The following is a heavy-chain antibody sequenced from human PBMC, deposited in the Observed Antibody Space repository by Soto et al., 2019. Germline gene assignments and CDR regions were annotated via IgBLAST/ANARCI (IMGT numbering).Heavy chain of an antibody. CDR3: ARWMASGSYYYYYGMDV. V-gene: IGHV3-21*01. CDR1: GFTFSSYS. D-gene: IGHD1-26*01. Sequence: EVQLVESGGGLVKPGGSLRLSCAASGFTFSSYSMNWVRQAPGKGLEWVSSISSSSSYIYYADSVKGRFTISRDNAKNTLYLQMTSLRAEDTAVYYCARWMASGSYYYYYGMDVWGQGTTVTVSS. J-gene: IGHJ6*02. CDR2: ISSSSSYI.